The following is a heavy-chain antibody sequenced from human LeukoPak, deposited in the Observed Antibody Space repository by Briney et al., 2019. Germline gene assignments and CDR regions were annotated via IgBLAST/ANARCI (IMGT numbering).Heavy chain of an antibody. Sequence: PGGSLRLSCSASGFAFSSSPMHWVRQAPGKGLEYVSTISSNGGSTFYADSVKGRFTISRDSSRNTLYLQMSSLRAEDTAVYYCARDFAGNRDGFDIWGQGTMVTVSS. CDR2: ISSNGGST. CDR1: GFAFSSSP. J-gene: IGHJ3*02. V-gene: IGHV3-64D*09. CDR3: ARDFAGNRDGFDI. D-gene: IGHD1-14*01.